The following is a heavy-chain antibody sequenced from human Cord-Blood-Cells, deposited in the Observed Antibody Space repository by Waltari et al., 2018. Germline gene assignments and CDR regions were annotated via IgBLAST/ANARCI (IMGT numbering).Heavy chain of an antibody. D-gene: IGHD3-22*01. Sequence: QVQLVESGGGVVQPGRSLRLSCAASGFTSSSYAMHWVRQAQGKGLKWVAVKSNDGSNKYYADSEKGQFTISRDNSKNTLYLQMNSLRAEDTAVYYCARTYYYDSSGDDAFDIWGQGTMVTVSS. CDR2: KSNDGSNK. CDR1: GFTSSSYA. CDR3: ARTYYYDSSGDDAFDI. V-gene: IGHV3-30-3*01. J-gene: IGHJ3*02.